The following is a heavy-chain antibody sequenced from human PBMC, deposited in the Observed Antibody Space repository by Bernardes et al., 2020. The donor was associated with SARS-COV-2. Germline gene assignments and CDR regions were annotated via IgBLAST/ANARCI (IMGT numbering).Heavy chain of an antibody. D-gene: IGHD6-13*01. Sequence: GALRLSCAASGFTFSRYWMSWLRQAPGKGLEWVANINQDGSQRNYVDSVRGRFTISRDNAANSLFLQLNSLRDEDTAIYYCAQHPSSSFDNWGQGTLVTGSS. J-gene: IGHJ4*02. V-gene: IGHV3-7*02. CDR3: AQHPSSSFDN. CDR2: INQDGSQR. CDR1: GFTFSRYW.